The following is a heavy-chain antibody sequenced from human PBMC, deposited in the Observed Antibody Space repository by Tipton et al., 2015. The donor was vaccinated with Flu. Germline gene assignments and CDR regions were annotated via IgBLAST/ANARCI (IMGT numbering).Heavy chain of an antibody. Sequence: QLVQSGAEVKKPGESLKISCKGSGYSFTSYWIGWVRQMPGKGLEWMGIIYPGDSDTRYSPSFQGQVTISADKSISTAYLQWSSLKASDTAMYYCARHGAYGDEGPDYYYYYMDVWGKGTTVTVSS. J-gene: IGHJ6*03. CDR1: GYSFTSYW. V-gene: IGHV5-51*01. CDR3: ARHGAYGDEGPDYYYYYMDV. CDR2: IYPGDSDT. D-gene: IGHD4-17*01.